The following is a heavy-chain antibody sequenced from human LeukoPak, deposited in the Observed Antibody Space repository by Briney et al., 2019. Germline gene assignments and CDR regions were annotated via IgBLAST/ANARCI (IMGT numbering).Heavy chain of an antibody. Sequence: PGGSLRLSCAASGFTVSSNYMSWVRQAPGKGLEWVSVIYSGGSTYYADSVKGRFTISRDNFKNTLYLQMNSLRAEDTAVYYCAIDGTYYYGSGSYHPPLDNWFDPWGQGTLVTVSS. CDR3: AIDGTYYYGSGSYHPPLDNWFDP. J-gene: IGHJ5*02. CDR2: IYSGGST. V-gene: IGHV3-53*01. D-gene: IGHD3-10*01. CDR1: GFTVSSNY.